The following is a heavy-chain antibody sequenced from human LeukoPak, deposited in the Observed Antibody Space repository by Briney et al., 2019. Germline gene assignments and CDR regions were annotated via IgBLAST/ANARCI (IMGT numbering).Heavy chain of an antibody. CDR2: IHQDGSDK. V-gene: IGHV3-7*03. Sequence: GGSLRLSCAASGFTFSRCWMSWVRQAPGKGLEWVTNIHQDGSDKYYVDSVKGRFTISRDNAKNSLFLQMNSLRAEDTAVYYCARVLRYCSGGNCYSGGLGYMDVWGKGTTVTISS. CDR3: ARVLRYCSGGNCYSGGLGYMDV. J-gene: IGHJ6*03. D-gene: IGHD2-15*01. CDR1: GFTFSRCW.